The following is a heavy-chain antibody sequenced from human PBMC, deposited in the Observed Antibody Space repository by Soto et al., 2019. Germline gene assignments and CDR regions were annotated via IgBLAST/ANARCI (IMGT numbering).Heavy chain of an antibody. CDR1: GGSFSGYY. CDR3: ARDKITGLFDY. CDR2: INHSGST. J-gene: IGHJ4*02. V-gene: IGHV4-34*01. D-gene: IGHD2-8*02. Sequence: PSETQSLTCAVYGGSFSGYYWTWIRQPPGTGLEWIGEINHSGSTNYNPSLKSRVTISVDTSKNQFSLKLTSVTAADTAVYYCARDKITGLFDYWGQGTLVTVLL.